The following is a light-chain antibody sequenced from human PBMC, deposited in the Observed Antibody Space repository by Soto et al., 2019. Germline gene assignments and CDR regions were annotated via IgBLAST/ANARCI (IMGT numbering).Light chain of an antibody. Sequence: QSVLSQPASVSGSPGQSITISCTGTSSDVGGFEYVSWYQHQPGKAPKLTIYDVTKRPSGVSNRFSGSKSGNTASLTISGIQAEDEGDYYCGSITRSSTSVFGTGTKLTVL. CDR1: SSDVGGFEY. V-gene: IGLV2-14*01. CDR2: DVT. CDR3: GSITRSSTSV. J-gene: IGLJ1*01.